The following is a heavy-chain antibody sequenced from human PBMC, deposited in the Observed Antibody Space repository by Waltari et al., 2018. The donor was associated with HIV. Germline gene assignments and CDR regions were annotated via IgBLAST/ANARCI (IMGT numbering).Heavy chain of an antibody. CDR2: IKQSGRT. Sequence: QVQLRQWGAGLFRPSSTLSLPCAVYGERFSGYYWRWNWPAPGKGLEWIVEIKQSGRTNYNPSLKSRVTMSVDTSKNQFSLRLNFVTAADTAVYYCARVNQDGGNSEPLDYWGQGTLVTVSS. D-gene: IGHD2-21*02. V-gene: IGHV4-34*01. J-gene: IGHJ4*02. CDR1: GERFSGYY. CDR3: ARVNQDGGNSEPLDY.